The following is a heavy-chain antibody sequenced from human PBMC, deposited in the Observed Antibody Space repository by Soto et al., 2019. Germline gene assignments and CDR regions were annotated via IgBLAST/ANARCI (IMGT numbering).Heavy chain of an antibody. J-gene: IGHJ4*02. D-gene: IGHD2-15*01. CDR2: IGGRGGST. CDR1: GFTFSNSA. Sequence: EVQLLESGGGLVQPGGSLRLSCAASGFTFSNSAMSWVRQAPGKGLEWVSAIGGRGGSTYYADSVKGRFTISRDDSKNKLYLQTSSLRAEDTALYYFAKDTGRGGGSVFDYWGQGTLVTVSS. CDR3: AKDTGRGGGSVFDY. V-gene: IGHV3-23*01.